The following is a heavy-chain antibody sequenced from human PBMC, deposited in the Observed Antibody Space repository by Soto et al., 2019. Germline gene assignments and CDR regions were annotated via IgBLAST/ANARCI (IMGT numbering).Heavy chain of an antibody. V-gene: IGHV3-30*03. Sequence: SLRLSCAASGCTFITYVMHWVRKAPGKGLEWVALISYDGSNKQYGESVKGRFTISRDNSKNTLYLQMNSLRVEDTAVYYCARHITISGYYYGMDVWGQGTTVTVSS. CDR1: GCTFITYV. D-gene: IGHD3-3*01. CDR2: ISYDGSNK. CDR3: ARHITISGYYYGMDV. J-gene: IGHJ6*02.